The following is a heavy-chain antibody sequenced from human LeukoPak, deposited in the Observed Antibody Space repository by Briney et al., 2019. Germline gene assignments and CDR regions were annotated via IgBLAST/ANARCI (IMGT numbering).Heavy chain of an antibody. J-gene: IGHJ4*02. Sequence: GGSLRLSSAASGFTFSNAWMSWVRQAPGKGLEWVGRIKSRTDGGTAEHAAPVKGRFTISRDDSKNTLYLQMNSLKTDDTAVYYCTTDLSYDFVWGTSGYWGQGTLVTVSS. V-gene: IGHV3-15*01. CDR3: TTDLSYDFVWGTSGY. D-gene: IGHD3-16*01. CDR1: GFTFSNAW. CDR2: IKSRTDGGTA.